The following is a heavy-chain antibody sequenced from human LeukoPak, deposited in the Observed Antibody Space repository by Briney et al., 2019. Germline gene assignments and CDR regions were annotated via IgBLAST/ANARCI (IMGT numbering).Heavy chain of an antibody. J-gene: IGHJ4*02. CDR1: AGSISSYY. D-gene: IGHD5-18*01. Sequence: SETLSLTCTVSAGSISSYYWSWIRQPPGKGLEWIGYIYYSGSTNYNPSLKSRVTISVDTSKNQFSLKLSSVTAADTAVYYCARASWIQLWSTYYFDYWGQGTLVTVSS. CDR3: ARASWIQLWSTYYFDY. V-gene: IGHV4-59*01. CDR2: IYYSGST.